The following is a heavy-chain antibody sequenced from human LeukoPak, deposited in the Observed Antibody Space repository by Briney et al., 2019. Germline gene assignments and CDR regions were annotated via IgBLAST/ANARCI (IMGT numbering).Heavy chain of an antibody. V-gene: IGHV4-34*01. CDR3: ARGSWGPAGMRFDS. CDR1: GGSFSGYY. J-gene: IGHJ4*02. CDR2: INHSGGT. Sequence: PSETLSLTCAVYGGSFSGYYWNWIRQPPGKGLEWIGEINHSGGTNYNPSLKSRVTISVDTSKNQFSLKLTSVTAADTAVYYCARGSWGPAGMRFDSWGQGTLVTVSS. D-gene: IGHD2-2*01.